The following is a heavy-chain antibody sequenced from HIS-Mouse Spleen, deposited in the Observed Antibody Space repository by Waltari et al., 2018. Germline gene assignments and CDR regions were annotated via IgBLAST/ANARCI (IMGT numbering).Heavy chain of an antibody. CDR3: AKDRGSPLYFDY. D-gene: IGHD1-26*01. V-gene: IGHV3-30*18. J-gene: IGHJ4*02. CDR1: GSTLLSDV. Sequence: QVQLVASGGGVVQPVGSLRRSCAASGSTLLSDVMNWVRQAPGKGLEWVAVISYDGSNKYYADSVKGRFTISRDNSKNTLYLQMNSLRAEDTAVYYCAKDRGSPLYFDYWGQGTLVTVSS. CDR2: ISYDGSNK.